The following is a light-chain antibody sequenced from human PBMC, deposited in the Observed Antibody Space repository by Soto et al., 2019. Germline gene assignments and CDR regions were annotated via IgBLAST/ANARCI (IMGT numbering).Light chain of an antibody. CDR3: QQYESSLT. CDR2: GAS. V-gene: IGKV3-20*01. J-gene: IGKJ4*01. Sequence: ETVLTQSPGTLSLSPGERATLSCRASSAVSSIYLAWYQQKPGQAPRLLIYGASSRATGIPDRFNGSGSGTDFTLTISRLEPEDFGVYYCQQYESSLTFGGGTRVEIK. CDR1: SAVSSIY.